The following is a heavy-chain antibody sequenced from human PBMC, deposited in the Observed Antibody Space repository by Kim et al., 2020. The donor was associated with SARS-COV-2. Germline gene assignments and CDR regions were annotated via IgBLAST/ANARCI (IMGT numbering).Heavy chain of an antibody. CDR3: GRVSYYYDSSG. J-gene: IGHJ4*02. CDR1: GGSFSGYY. CDR2: INHSGST. Sequence: SETLSLTCAVYGGSFSGYYWSWIRQPPGKGLEWIGEINHSGSTNYNPSLKSRVTISVDTSKNQFSLKLSSVTAADTAVYYCGRVSYYYDSSGWGQGTLVTVSS. D-gene: IGHD3-22*01. V-gene: IGHV4-34*01.